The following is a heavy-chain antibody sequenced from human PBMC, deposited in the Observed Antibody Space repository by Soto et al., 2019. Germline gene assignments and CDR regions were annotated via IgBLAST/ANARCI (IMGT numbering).Heavy chain of an antibody. CDR3: AKRPSGPRSGYYYDGY. V-gene: IGHV3-23*01. CDR1: GFTFSSYA. D-gene: IGHD3-22*01. Sequence: GGSLRLSCAASGFTFSSYAMSWVRQAPGKGLEWVSAISGSGGSTYYADSVKGRFTISRDNSKNTLYLQMNSLRAEDTAVYYCAKRPSGPRSGYYYDGYWGQGTLVTVSS. J-gene: IGHJ4*02. CDR2: ISGSGGST.